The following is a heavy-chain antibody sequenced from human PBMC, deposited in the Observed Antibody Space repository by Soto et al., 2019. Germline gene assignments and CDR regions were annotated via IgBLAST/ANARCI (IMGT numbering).Heavy chain of an antibody. D-gene: IGHD2-2*01. V-gene: IGHV3-64*04. Sequence: GGSLRLSCSASGFTFSSYAMHWVRQAPGKGLEYVSAISSNGGSTYYADSVQGRFSTSRDNAKNSLFLEMNSLRVEDTAVYYCARDSDCHSTSCFFPPHVWGQGTTVTVSS. J-gene: IGHJ6*02. CDR3: ARDSDCHSTSCFFPPHV. CDR2: ISSNGGST. CDR1: GFTFSSYA.